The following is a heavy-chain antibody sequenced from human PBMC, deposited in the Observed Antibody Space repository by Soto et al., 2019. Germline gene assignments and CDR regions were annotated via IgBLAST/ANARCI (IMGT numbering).Heavy chain of an antibody. CDR3: ARGEGYCSSTSCYPWFDP. J-gene: IGHJ5*02. CDR2: IYYSGST. CDR1: GGPISSGGYY. V-gene: IGHV4-31*03. Sequence: SETLSLTCTVSGGPISSGGYYWSWIRQHPGKGLEWIGYIYYSGSTYYNPSLKSRVTISVDTSKNQFSLKLSSVTAADTAVYYCARGEGYCSSTSCYPWFDPRGQGTLVTVSS. D-gene: IGHD2-2*01.